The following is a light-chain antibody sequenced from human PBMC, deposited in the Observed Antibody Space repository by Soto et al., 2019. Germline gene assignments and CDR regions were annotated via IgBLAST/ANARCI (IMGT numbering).Light chain of an antibody. Sequence: LSLKVRDRVTLTCRARQGISQYVAWYQQKPGKAPKLLIYTATVLQGGVPSRFSGTGSGTEFILTISSLQPEDFTPYCCQLVTFYPLSLGGRT. CDR1: QGISQY. CDR3: QLVTFYPLS. V-gene: IGKV1-9*01. CDR2: TAT. J-gene: IGKJ4*01.